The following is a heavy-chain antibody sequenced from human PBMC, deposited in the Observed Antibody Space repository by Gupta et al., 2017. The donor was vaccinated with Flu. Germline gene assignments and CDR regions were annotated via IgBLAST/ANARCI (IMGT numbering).Heavy chain of an antibody. CDR2: RKQDGSEK. CDR3: ARDYNNALRYFDWLPRGYFDY. V-gene: IGHV3-7*01. D-gene: IGHD3-9*01. J-gene: IGHJ4*02. Sequence: VRQAPGKGLEGVANRKQDGSEKYYVDSVKGRFTSSRDNAKNSLYLQMNSLRAEDTAVYYCARDYNNALRYFDWLPRGYFDYWGQGTLVTVSS.